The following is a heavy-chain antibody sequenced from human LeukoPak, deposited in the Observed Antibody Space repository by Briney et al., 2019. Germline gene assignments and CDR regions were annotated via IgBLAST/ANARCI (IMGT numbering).Heavy chain of an antibody. CDR3: ARDRDSSGWSGGFDY. J-gene: IGHJ4*02. V-gene: IGHV3-74*01. CDR2: INTDGSST. CDR1: GFTFSSYW. Sequence: GGSLRLSCAASGFTFSSYWMHWVRQAPGKGLVWVSRINTDGSSTSYADSVKGRFTISRDNAKNTLYLQMNSLRAEDTAVYYCARDRDSSGWSGGFDYWGQGALVTVSS. D-gene: IGHD6-19*01.